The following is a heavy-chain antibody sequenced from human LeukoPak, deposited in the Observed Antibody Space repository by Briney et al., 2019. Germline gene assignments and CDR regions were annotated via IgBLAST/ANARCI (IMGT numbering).Heavy chain of an antibody. CDR1: GFTFSSYS. J-gene: IGHJ4*02. CDR3: ARAICGVVIPFDY. V-gene: IGHV3-21*01. CDR2: ISSSSSYI. D-gene: IGHD3-3*01. Sequence: GGSLRLSCAASGFTFSSYSMNWVRQAPGKGLEWVSSISSSSSYIYYADSVKGRFTISRDNAKNSLYLQMNSLGAEDTAVYYCARAICGVVIPFDYWGQGTLVTVSS.